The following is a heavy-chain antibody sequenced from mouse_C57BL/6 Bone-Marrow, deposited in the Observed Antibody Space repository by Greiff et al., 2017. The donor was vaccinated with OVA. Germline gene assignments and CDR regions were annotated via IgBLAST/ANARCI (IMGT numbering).Heavy chain of an antibody. D-gene: IGHD1-1*01. CDR1: GYTFTNYW. V-gene: IGHV1-63*01. CDR3: ARERIYYGSSYYFDY. J-gene: IGHJ2*01. Sequence: QVQLQQSGAELVRPGTSVKMPCKASGYTFTNYWIGWAKQRPGHGLEWIGDIYPGGGYTNYNEKFKGKATLTADKSSSTAYMQFSSLSSEDSAIYYCARERIYYGSSYYFDYWGQGTTLTVSS. CDR2: IYPGGGYT.